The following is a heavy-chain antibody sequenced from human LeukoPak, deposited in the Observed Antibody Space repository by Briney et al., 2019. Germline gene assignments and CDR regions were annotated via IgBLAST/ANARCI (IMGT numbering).Heavy chain of an antibody. J-gene: IGHJ4*02. D-gene: IGHD6-13*01. CDR3: ARAQYSSSSPFDY. Sequence: SVKVSCKASGYTFSSYGFTWVRQAPGQGLEWMGGIIPIFGTANYAQKFQGRVTITADKSTSTAYMELSSLRSEDTAVYYCARAQYSSSSPFDYWGQGTLVTVSS. V-gene: IGHV1-69*06. CDR1: GYTFSSYG. CDR2: IIPIFGTA.